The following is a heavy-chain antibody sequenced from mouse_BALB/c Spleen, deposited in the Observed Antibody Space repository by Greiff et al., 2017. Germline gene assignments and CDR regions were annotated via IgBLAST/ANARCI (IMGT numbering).Heavy chain of an antibody. D-gene: IGHD1-1*02. CDR2: ISSGGST. Sequence: EVQVVESGGGLVKPGGSLKLSCAASGFTFSSYAMSWVRQTPEKRLEWVASISSGGSTYYPDSVKGRFTISRDNARNILYLQMSSLRSEDTAMYYWARKGFGTVVAAGLDWYFDVWGAGTTVTVSS. CDR3: ARKGFGTVVAAGLDWYFDV. J-gene: IGHJ1*01. V-gene: IGHV5-6-5*01. CDR1: GFTFSSYA.